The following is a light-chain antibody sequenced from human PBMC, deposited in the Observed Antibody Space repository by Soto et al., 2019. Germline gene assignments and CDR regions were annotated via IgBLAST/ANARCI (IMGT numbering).Light chain of an antibody. Sequence: DIQMTQSPSTLSASVGDRVTITCRASQSISSWLAWYQQKPGKAPKLLIYDASSLESGVPSRFSDSGSETEFTLTISSLQPDDFATYYCQQYNSYPLTVVGWTKVEIK. CDR1: QSISSW. J-gene: IGKJ4*02. CDR2: DAS. V-gene: IGKV1-5*01. CDR3: QQYNSYPLT.